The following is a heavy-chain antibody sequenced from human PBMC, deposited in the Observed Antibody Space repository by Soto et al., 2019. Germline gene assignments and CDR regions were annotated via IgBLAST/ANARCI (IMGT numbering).Heavy chain of an antibody. CDR1: GYRFTSYG. CDR3: ARGGYYDSSGSRNYHYYGMNV. V-gene: IGHV1-18*01. Sequence: GASAKVSCKASGYRFTSYGISWVRQAPGQGLEWLGWISAYDDNTKYAQTLQGRVSMSTDTSTNTAYMELRSLRSDDTAMYYCARGGYYDSSGSRNYHYYGMNVWGQGTTVTVSS. D-gene: IGHD3-22*01. J-gene: IGHJ6*02. CDR2: ISAYDDNT.